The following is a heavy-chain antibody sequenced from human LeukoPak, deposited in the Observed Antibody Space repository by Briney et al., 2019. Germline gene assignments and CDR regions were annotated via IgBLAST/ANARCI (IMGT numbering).Heavy chain of an antibody. CDR1: GFTFSSYG. CDR2: IWYDGSKK. CDR3: ARDGRGMDV. D-gene: IGHD1-1*01. Sequence: GGSLRLSCAASGFTFSSYGMHWVRQAPGKGLEWVVVIWYDGSKKCYADSVKGRLTISRDNSKNTLYLQMNSLRAEDTAVYYCARDGRGMDVWGQGTTVTVSS. J-gene: IGHJ6*02. V-gene: IGHV3-33*01.